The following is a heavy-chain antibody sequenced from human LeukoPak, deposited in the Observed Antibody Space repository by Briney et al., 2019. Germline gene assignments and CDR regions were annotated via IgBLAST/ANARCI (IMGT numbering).Heavy chain of an antibody. J-gene: IGHJ4*02. V-gene: IGHV3-23*01. CDR1: GFTFSSYA. CDR2: IDNVGGT. D-gene: IGHD4-23*01. CDR3: MGYGGNSF. Sequence: GGSLRLSCAASGFTFSSYAMSWVRQAPGKGLEWVSLIDNVGGTYYADSVKGRFTISREHSENTIYLQMNSLRAEDTALYYCMGYGGNSFWGQGTLVTVPS.